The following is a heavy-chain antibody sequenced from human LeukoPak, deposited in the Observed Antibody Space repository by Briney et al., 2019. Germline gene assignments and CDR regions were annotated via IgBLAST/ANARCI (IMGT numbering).Heavy chain of an antibody. CDR2: IIPIFGTA. Sequence: ASVKVSCKASGGTFSSYAISWVRQAPGQGLEWLGGIIPIFGTANYAQKFQGRVTITADESTSTAYMELSSLRSEDTAVYYCARDRGSYAPHHYGMDAWGQGTTVTVSS. D-gene: IGHD1-26*01. CDR1: GGTFSSYA. V-gene: IGHV1-69*13. CDR3: ARDRGSYAPHHYGMDA. J-gene: IGHJ6*02.